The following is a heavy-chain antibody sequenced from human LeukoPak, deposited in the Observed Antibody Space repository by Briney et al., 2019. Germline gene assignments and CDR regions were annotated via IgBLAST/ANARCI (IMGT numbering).Heavy chain of an antibody. CDR1: GYTFTSYA. V-gene: IGHV1-8*03. J-gene: IGHJ4*02. CDR2: MNPNSGNT. D-gene: IGHD3-22*01. Sequence: ASVKVSCKASGYTFTSYAFSWVRQAPGQGLEWMGWMNPNSGNTGYAQKFQGRVTITRNTSISTAYMELSSLRSEDTAVYYCARASSYYYDSSGINFDYWGQGTLVTVSS. CDR3: ARASSYYYDSSGINFDY.